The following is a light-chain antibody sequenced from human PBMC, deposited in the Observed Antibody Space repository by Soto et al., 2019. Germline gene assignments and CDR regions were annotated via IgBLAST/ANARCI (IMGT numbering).Light chain of an antibody. J-gene: IGKJ4*01. CDR2: GAS. CDR1: QSVSSSY. Sequence: EIVLTQSPGTLSLSPGERATLSCRVSQSVSSSYLAWYQQKPGQTPRLLIYGASNRATGIPDRFSGSGSGTDFTLTISRLEPEDFAVYYCQQYGSPLTFGGGTKVEIK. V-gene: IGKV3-20*01. CDR3: QQYGSPLT.